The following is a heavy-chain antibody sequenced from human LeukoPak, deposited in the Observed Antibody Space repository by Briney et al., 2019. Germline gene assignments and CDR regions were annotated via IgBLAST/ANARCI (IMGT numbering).Heavy chain of an antibody. Sequence: SETLSLTCTVSGGSISSGGYYWSWIRQPPGKGLEWIGYIYHSGSTYYNPSLKSRVTISVDRSKNQFSLKLSSVTAADTAVYYCARDRFANRVGATNDYWGQGTLVTVSS. CDR1: GGSISSGGYY. CDR2: IYHSGST. J-gene: IGHJ4*02. D-gene: IGHD1-26*01. CDR3: ARDRFANRVGATNDY. V-gene: IGHV4-30-2*01.